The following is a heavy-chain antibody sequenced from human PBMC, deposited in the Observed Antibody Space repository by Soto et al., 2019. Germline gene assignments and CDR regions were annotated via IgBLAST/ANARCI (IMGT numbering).Heavy chain of an antibody. D-gene: IGHD3-22*01. CDR3: ASYYYDSSGYYGLVY. Sequence: ASVKVSCKASGYTFTSYAMHWVRQAPGQRLEWMGWINAGNGNTKYSQKFQGRVTITRDTSASTAYMELRSLRSDDTAVYYCASYYYDSSGYYGLVYWGQGTLVTVS. V-gene: IGHV1-3*01. J-gene: IGHJ4*02. CDR2: INAGNGNT. CDR1: GYTFTSYA.